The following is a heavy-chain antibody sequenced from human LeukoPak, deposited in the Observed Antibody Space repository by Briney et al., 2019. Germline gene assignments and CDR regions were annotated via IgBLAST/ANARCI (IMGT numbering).Heavy chain of an antibody. CDR2: ISAYNGNT. D-gene: IGHD2-21*02. CDR1: GYTFTSYG. J-gene: IGHJ3*02. Sequence: ASVKVSCKASGYTFTSYGISWVRQAPGQGLEWMGWISAYNGNTNYAQKLQGRVTMTTDTSTSTAYMELRSLRSDDTAVYYCARVPNPLYCGGDCGAFDIWGQGTMVTVSS. V-gene: IGHV1-18*01. CDR3: ARVPNPLYCGGDCGAFDI.